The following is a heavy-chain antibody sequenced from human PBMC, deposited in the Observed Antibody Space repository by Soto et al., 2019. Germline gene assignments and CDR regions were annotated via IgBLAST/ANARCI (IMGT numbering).Heavy chain of an antibody. Sequence: QVQLVQPGAEVKKPGSSVKVSCKTSGGTFRTSAISWVRQGPGQGLEWRGGNMPVFPTPDYAQKFQGRDTITADESTGTAYMELSSLRSENTAVYYCARDKNRQQLGGNYYYIMDVWGQGATVTVSS. D-gene: IGHD3-3*02. CDR3: ARDKNRQQLGGNYYYIMDV. V-gene: IGHV1-69*12. CDR2: NMPVFPTP. J-gene: IGHJ6*01. CDR1: GGTFRTSA.